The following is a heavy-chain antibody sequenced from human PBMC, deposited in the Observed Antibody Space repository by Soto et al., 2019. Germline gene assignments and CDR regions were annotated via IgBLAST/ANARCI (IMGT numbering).Heavy chain of an antibody. D-gene: IGHD3-16*01. CDR1: GASISSYH. J-gene: IGHJ6*03. CDR3: AAAVPAEYVFPYYYMDV. V-gene: IGHV4-59*01. CDR2: IYYSGSA. Sequence: QVQLQESGPGLVKPSETLSLTCTVSGASISSYHWSWIRQTPGKGLEWIGYIYYSGSANYNPSLKSRVTFSVDTSKIQVSLKLSSVTAADTGVYYCAAAVPAEYVFPYYYMDVWGKGTTVTVSS.